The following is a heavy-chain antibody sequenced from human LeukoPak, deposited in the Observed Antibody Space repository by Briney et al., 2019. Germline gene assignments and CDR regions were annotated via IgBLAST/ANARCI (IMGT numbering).Heavy chain of an antibody. J-gene: IGHJ3*02. CDR2: ISGSAGST. V-gene: IGHV3-23*01. D-gene: IGHD3-3*01. CDR1: GSTFSSYA. Sequence: PGGSLRLSCAASGSTFSSYAISCVRQAPGKGLEWVSAISGSAGSTYYADSVKGRFTISRDNSKNTLYLQMNSLRAEDTAVYYCAKGGEWFQYHGGDAFDIWGQGTMVTVSS. CDR3: AKGGEWFQYHGGDAFDI.